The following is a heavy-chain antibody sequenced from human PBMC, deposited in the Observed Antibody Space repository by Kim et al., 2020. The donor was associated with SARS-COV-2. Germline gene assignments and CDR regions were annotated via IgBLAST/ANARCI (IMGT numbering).Heavy chain of an antibody. CDR2: ST. D-gene: IGHD3-16*01. CDR3: AKAAWGAVGY. V-gene: IGHV3-43*01. Sequence: STYYADSVKGRFTISRDNSKNSLYLQMNSLRTEDTALYYCAKAAWGAVGYWGQGTLVTVSS. J-gene: IGHJ4*02.